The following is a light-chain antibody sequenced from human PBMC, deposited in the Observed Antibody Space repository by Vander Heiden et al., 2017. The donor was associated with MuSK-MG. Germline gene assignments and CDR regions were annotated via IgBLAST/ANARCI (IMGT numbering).Light chain of an antibody. Sequence: EVVLTQSPGTLSLSPGEGASLSCRASQSVDSAYVGWYQQKPGRAPRLLIYGASTRATGIPDRFRGSGFGTDFTLTISRLEPEDFAVYYCQHYDGSRWTFGQGTKVEFK. CDR1: QSVDSAY. CDR3: QHYDGSRWT. V-gene: IGKV3-20*01. CDR2: GAS. J-gene: IGKJ1*01.